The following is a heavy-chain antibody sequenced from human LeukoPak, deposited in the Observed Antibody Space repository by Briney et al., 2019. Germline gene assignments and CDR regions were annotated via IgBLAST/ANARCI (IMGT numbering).Heavy chain of an antibody. CDR2: IIPIFGTA. CDR3: ATEIVYCSSTSCPKTSF. J-gene: IGHJ4*02. D-gene: IGHD2-2*01. Sequence: SVKVSCKASGGTFSSYAISWVRQAPGQGLEWMGGIIPIFGTANYAQKFQGRVTITADESTSTAYMELSSLRSEDTAVYYCATEIVYCSSTSCPKTSFWGQGTLVSVSS. CDR1: GGTFSSYA. V-gene: IGHV1-69*01.